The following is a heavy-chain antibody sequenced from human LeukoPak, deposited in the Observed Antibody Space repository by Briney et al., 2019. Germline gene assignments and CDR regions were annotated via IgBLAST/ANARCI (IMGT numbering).Heavy chain of an antibody. CDR1: GGSFSGYY. Sequence: SETLSLTCAVYGGSFSGYYWSWIRQPPGKGLEWIGEINHSGSTNYNPSLKSRVTISVDTSKNQFSLKLSSATAADTAVYYCARHGIRYFYPSYFDYWGQGTLVTVSS. CDR2: INHSGST. CDR3: ARHGIRYFYPSYFDY. D-gene: IGHD3-9*01. J-gene: IGHJ4*02. V-gene: IGHV4-34*01.